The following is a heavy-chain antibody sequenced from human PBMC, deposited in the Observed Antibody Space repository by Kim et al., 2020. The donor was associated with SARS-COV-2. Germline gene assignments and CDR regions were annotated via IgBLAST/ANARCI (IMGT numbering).Heavy chain of an antibody. CDR2: IDAGNGNT. D-gene: IGHD3-9*01. CDR3: ARGDDILTGYWVY. J-gene: IGHJ4*02. CDR1: GYTFTSYA. V-gene: IGHV1-3*01. Sequence: ASVKFSCKASGYTFTSYAMHWVRQAPGQRLEWMGWIDAGNGNTKYSQKFQGRVTITRDTSASTAYMELSSLRSEDTAVYYCARGDDILTGYWVYWGQGTLVTVSS.